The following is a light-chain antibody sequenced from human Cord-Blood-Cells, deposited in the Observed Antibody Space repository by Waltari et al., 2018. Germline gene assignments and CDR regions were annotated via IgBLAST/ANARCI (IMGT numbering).Light chain of an antibody. CDR3: QQYNSYST. CDR2: KAS. V-gene: IGKV1-5*03. J-gene: IGKJ1*01. Sequence: DIQMTQSPSTLSASVGDRVTITCRASQSISSWLAWYQQKPGKAPKLLIYKASSFESGVPSRFSGSGSGTEFTLTISSLQPDDFATYYCQQYNSYSTFGQGT. CDR1: QSISSW.